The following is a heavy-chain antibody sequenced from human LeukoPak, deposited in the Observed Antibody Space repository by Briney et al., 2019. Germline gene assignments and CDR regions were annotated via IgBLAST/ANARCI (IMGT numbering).Heavy chain of an antibody. CDR3: ARALDYDYVWGHVY. D-gene: IGHD3-16*01. CDR2: INSDGSST. Sequence: GGSLRLSCAASGFTFSSYWMHWVGQAPGKGLVWVSRINSDGSSTSYADSVKGRFTISRDNAKNTLYLQMNSLRAEDTAVYYCARALDYDYVWGHVYWGQGTLVTVSS. CDR1: GFTFSSYW. V-gene: IGHV3-74*01. J-gene: IGHJ4*02.